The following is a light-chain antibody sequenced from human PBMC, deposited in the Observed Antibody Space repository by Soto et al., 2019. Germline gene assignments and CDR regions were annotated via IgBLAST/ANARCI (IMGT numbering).Light chain of an antibody. CDR3: QQYNSYSET. CDR2: DAS. Sequence: DIQMTQSPSTLSASVGDRVTITCRASQSISSWLAWYQQKPGKAPKLLIYDASMLESVVPSRVSGSGSGTEFTLTISSLQPDDFATYYYQQYNSYSETFGQGTKVDIK. V-gene: IGKV1-5*01. CDR1: QSISSW. J-gene: IGKJ1*01.